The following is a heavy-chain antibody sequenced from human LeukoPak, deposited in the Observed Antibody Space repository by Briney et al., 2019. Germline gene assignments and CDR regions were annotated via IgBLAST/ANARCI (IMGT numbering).Heavy chain of an antibody. D-gene: IGHD2-21*01. CDR2: IYYSGST. Sequence: KSSQTLSLTCTVSGGSISSGTYYWSWIRQPPGKGLEWIGYIYYSGSTNYNPSLKSRVTISVDTSKNQFSLKLSSVTAADTAVYYCGGTKLLWDYYMDVWGKGTTVTVSS. CDR1: GGSISSGTYY. CDR3: GGTKLLWDYYMDV. V-gene: IGHV4-61*01. J-gene: IGHJ6*03.